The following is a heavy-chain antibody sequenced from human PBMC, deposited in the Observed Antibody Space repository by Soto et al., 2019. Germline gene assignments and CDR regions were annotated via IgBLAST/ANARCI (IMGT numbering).Heavy chain of an antibody. J-gene: IGHJ4*02. Sequence: ASVKVSCKASGGTFSSYAISWVRQAPGQGLEWMGGIIPIFGTANYAQKFQGRVTITADESTSTDYMELSSLRSEDTAVYYCARDEIVATITFGLYWGKGPLVTVSS. CDR1: GGTFSSYA. CDR3: ARDEIVATITFGLY. D-gene: IGHD5-12*01. CDR2: IIPIFGTA. V-gene: IGHV1-69*13.